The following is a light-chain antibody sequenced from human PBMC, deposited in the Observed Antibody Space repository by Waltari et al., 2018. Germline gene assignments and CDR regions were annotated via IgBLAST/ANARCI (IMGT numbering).Light chain of an antibody. CDR1: QGIRNN. J-gene: IGKJ1*01. V-gene: IGKV1-6*01. CDR3: LQDYNYPWT. CDR2: ATS. Sequence: AIQMTQSPSSLSASVGDRVTISCRASQGIRNNLGWYQQQPGKAPKLLMYATSTLQSGVPSRFSGRGSGTDFTLTISSLQPEDFATYYCLQDYNYPWTFGQGTKVEIK.